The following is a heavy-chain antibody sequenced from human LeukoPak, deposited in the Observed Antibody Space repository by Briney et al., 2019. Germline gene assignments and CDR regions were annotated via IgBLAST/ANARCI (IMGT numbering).Heavy chain of an antibody. J-gene: IGHJ6*02. CDR3: ARDTSRTMDV. Sequence: GGSLRLSCVASGFIFSSYWMHWVRQAPGKGLVWVSIINTDGSTTRYADSVEGRFTISRDNARNTLYLEMNSPRVKDTAVYFCARDTSRTMDVWGQGTTVTV. V-gene: IGHV3-74*01. CDR2: INTDGSTT. CDR1: GFIFSSYW.